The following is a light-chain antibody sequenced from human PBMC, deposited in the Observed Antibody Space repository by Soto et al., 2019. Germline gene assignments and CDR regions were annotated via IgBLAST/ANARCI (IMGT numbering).Light chain of an antibody. J-gene: IGLJ2*01. CDR3: GSYAGSVV. CDR1: SSDVGGYNY. Sequence: QSALTQPPSASGSPGQSVTISCTGTSSDVGGYNYVSWYQQHPGKAPKLIIYEVSKRPSGVPGRFSGSKSGNTASLTVSGLQADDEADYYCGSYAGSVVFGGGTKLTV. V-gene: IGLV2-8*01. CDR2: EVS.